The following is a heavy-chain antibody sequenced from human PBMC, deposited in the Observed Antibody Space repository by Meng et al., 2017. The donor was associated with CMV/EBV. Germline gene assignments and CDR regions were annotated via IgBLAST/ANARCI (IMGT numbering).Heavy chain of an antibody. CDR3: AREIGVARYDWYGMDV. V-gene: IGHV3-13*03. D-gene: IGHD3-3*01. CDR1: GFTFSSYD. J-gene: IGHJ6*02. CDR2: IGTAGDT. Sequence: GESLKISCAACGFTFSSYDMHWVRQATGKGLEWVSAIGTAGDTYYPGSVKGQFTISRENAKNSLYLQMNSLRAGDTAVYYCAREIGVARYDWYGMDVWGQGTTVTVSS.